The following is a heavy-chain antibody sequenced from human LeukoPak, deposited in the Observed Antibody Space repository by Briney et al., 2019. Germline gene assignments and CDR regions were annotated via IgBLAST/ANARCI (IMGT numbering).Heavy chain of an antibody. CDR3: TTDSVDTTMVHFDY. V-gene: IGHV3-23*01. CDR1: GFIFSSCA. CDR2: VSGSGVRT. Sequence: GGSLRLSCAASGFIFSSCAMTWVRQVPGRGLEWVSSVSGSGVRTSYADSVKGRFTISRDNSKNTLYLQMNSLRPEDTAVYYCTTDSVDTTMVHFDYWGQGTLVTVSS. D-gene: IGHD5-18*01. J-gene: IGHJ4*02.